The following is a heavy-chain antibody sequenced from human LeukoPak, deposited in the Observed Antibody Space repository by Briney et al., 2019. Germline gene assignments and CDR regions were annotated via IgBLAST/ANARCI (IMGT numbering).Heavy chain of an antibody. Sequence: GGSLRLSCVASGFAFSDYGMDWVRQAPGKGLEWVAVISPDGSRTYYADSVKGRFTISRDNSKNTLYLQMNSLRAEDTAVYYCAKVDAVVVAANFDYWGQGTLVTVSS. CDR1: GFAFSDYG. CDR3: AKVDAVVVAANFDY. V-gene: IGHV3-30*18. CDR2: ISPDGSRT. J-gene: IGHJ4*02. D-gene: IGHD2-15*01.